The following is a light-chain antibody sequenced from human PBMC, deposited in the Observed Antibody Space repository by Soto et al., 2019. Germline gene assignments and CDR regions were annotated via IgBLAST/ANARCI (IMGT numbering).Light chain of an antibody. CDR2: DAS. V-gene: IGKV3-11*01. CDR1: QSVSSY. CDR3: QQRSNWPVT. Sequence: EIVLTQSPATLSLSPGERATLSCRASQSVSSYLAWYQQKPGQAPRLLIYDASNRATGIPARFSGSGSGTAFTLTISSLEPEDFAVYYCQQRSNWPVTFGQGTRVETK. J-gene: IGKJ1*01.